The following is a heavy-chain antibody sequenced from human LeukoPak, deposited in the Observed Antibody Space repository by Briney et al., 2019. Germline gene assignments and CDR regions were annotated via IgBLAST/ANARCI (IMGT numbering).Heavy chain of an antibody. Sequence: GGSLRLSCAASGVSFSSYGMDWVRPASGKGLEWMASIRYDGSNKYYADSVKGRFTISRDNSKNTLYLQMNSLRAEDTAVYYCASSGYSYGPYGYYFDYWGQGTLVTVSS. J-gene: IGHJ4*02. CDR2: IRYDGSNK. D-gene: IGHD5-18*01. CDR3: ASSGYSYGPYGYYFDY. V-gene: IGHV3-30*02. CDR1: GVSFSSYG.